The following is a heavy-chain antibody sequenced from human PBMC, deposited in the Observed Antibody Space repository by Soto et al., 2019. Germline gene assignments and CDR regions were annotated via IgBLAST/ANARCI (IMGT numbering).Heavy chain of an antibody. CDR2: IYYSGST. CDR1: GGSISSGGYY. Sequence: SETLSLTCTVSGGSISSGGYYWSWIRQHPGKGLEWIGYIYYSGSTYYNPSLKSRVTISVDTSKNQFSLKLSSVTAADTAVYYCARAKKGIAAAENWFDPWGPGTPVTVSS. V-gene: IGHV4-31*03. J-gene: IGHJ5*02. CDR3: ARAKKGIAAAENWFDP. D-gene: IGHD6-13*01.